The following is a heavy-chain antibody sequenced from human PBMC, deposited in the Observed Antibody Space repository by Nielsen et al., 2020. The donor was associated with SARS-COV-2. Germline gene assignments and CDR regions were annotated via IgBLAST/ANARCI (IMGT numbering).Heavy chain of an antibody. J-gene: IGHJ4*02. V-gene: IGHV3-23*01. D-gene: IGHD3-22*01. CDR1: GFTFNSHV. CDR3: AKGQFTRVVDQYYFEY. CDR2: LSGSGGTT. Sequence: GGSLRLSCAASGFTFNSHVMTWVRQAPGKGLEWVSALSGSGGTTYFADSVRGRFTISRDNSRNTLYLQMNSLRAEDTAVYYCAKGQFTRVVDQYYFEYWGQGTLVTVSS.